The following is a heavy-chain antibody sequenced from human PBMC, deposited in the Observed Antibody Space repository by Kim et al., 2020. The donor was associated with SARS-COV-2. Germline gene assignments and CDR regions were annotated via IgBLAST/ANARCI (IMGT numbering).Heavy chain of an antibody. V-gene: IGHV1-18*01. J-gene: IGHJ1*01. CDR1: GYTFTSYG. Sequence: ASVKVSCKASGYTFTSYGISWVRQAPGQGLEWMGWISAYNGNTNYAQKLQGRVTMTTDTSTSTAYMELRSLRSDDTAVYYCARDSSSWLGAEYFQHWGQGTLVTVSS. CDR3: ARDSSSWLGAEYFQH. CDR2: ISAYNGNT. D-gene: IGHD6-13*01.